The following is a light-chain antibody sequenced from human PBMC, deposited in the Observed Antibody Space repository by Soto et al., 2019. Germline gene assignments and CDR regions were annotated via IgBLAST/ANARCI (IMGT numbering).Light chain of an antibody. CDR1: SSDVGAFNY. Sequence: QSALTQPASVSGSPGQSISTSCIGTSSDVGAFNYVSWYQHHPGKAPQLIIYDVTSRPSGVSNRFSASKSGNTASLTFSGLQAEDEADYYCSSYTTRNTEVFGTGTKVTVL. CDR2: DVT. CDR3: SSYTTRNTEV. J-gene: IGLJ1*01. V-gene: IGLV2-14*03.